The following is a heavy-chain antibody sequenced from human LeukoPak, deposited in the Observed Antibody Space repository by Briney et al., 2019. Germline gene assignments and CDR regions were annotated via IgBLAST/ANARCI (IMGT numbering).Heavy chain of an antibody. V-gene: IGHV4-31*03. Sequence: PSETLSLTCTVSGGSISSGGYYWSWLRQHPGKGLEWIGYIYYSGSTYYNPSLKSRVTISVDTSKNQFSLKLSSVTAADTAVYYCARIVGGSYYNWFDPWGQGTLVTVSS. D-gene: IGHD1-26*01. CDR3: ARIVGGSYYNWFDP. CDR2: IYYSGST. J-gene: IGHJ5*02. CDR1: GGSISSGGYY.